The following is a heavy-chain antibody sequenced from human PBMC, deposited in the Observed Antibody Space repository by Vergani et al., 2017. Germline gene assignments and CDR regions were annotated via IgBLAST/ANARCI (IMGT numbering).Heavy chain of an antibody. D-gene: IGHD3-16*02. V-gene: IGHV3-11*01. CDR1: GFTFSDYY. CDR2: ISSSGSTI. Sequence: QVQLVESGGGLVKPGGSLRLSCAASGFTFSDYYMSWIRQAPGKGLEWVSYISSSGSTIYYADSVKGRFTISRDNAKNELYLQMNSLRAEDTAVYYCARGAWAHRYSIVPPNAFDIWGQGTMVTVSS. J-gene: IGHJ3*02. CDR3: ARGAWAHRYSIVPPNAFDI.